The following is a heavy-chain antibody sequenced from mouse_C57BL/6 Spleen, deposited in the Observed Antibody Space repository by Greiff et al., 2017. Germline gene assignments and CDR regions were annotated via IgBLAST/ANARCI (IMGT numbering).Heavy chain of an antibody. J-gene: IGHJ4*01. Sequence: QVQLQQSGAELVRPGASVTLSCKASGYTFTDYEMHWVKQTPVHGLEWIGAIDPETGGTAYNQKFKGKAILTADKSSSTAYMELRSLTSEDSAVYYCTDFDGTFYAMDYWGQGTSVTVSS. CDR2: IDPETGGT. V-gene: IGHV1-15*01. CDR3: TDFDGTFYAMDY. D-gene: IGHD3-3*01. CDR1: GYTFTDYE.